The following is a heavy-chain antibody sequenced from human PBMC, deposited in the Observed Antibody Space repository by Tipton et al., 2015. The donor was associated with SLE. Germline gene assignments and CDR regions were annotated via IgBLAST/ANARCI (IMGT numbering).Heavy chain of an antibody. V-gene: IGHV4-34*01. CDR3: ARVPRSGSYTQPD. CDR1: GGSFSGYY. D-gene: IGHD1-26*01. Sequence: TLSLTCAVYGGSFSGYYWSWIRQPPGKGLEWIGEINHSGSTNYNPSLKRRVTISVDTSKNQFSLKLSSVTAADTAVYYCARVPRSGSYTQPDWGQGTLVTVSS. J-gene: IGHJ4*02. CDR2: INHSGST.